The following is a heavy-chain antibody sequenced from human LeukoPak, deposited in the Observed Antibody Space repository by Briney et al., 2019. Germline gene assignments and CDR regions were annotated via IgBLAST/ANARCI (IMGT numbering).Heavy chain of an antibody. CDR3: ARRLPPRTFAVPFWSGSPFDY. CDR2: IYYSGST. D-gene: IGHD3-3*01. Sequence: SETLSLTCTVSGGSISSSSYYWGWIRQPPGKGLEWIGSIYYSGSTYYNPSLKSRVTISVDTSKNQFSLKLSSVTAADTAVYYCARRLPPRTFAVPFWSGSPFDYWGQGTLVTVSS. V-gene: IGHV4-39*07. CDR1: GGSISSSSYY. J-gene: IGHJ4*02.